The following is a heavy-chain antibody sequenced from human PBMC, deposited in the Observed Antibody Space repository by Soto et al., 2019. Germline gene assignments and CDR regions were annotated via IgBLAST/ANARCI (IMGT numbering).Heavy chain of an antibody. D-gene: IGHD1-1*01. CDR2: ISSTSSNI. J-gene: IGHJ3*01. V-gene: IGHV3-21*02. CDR3: ARGIASTSLVTFDV. CDR1: GFSFSTSI. Sequence: EVLLVESGGGLVKPGGSLSLSCVASGFSFSTSIMHWVRQAPGKGLEWIATISSTSSNIYYAGSVKGRFSISRDNPKNSLFLQMNSLRAYDMAVYYCARGIASTSLVTFDVWGQGTMVTVS.